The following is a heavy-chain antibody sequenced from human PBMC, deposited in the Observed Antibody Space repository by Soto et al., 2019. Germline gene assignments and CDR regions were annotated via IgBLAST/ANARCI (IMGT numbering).Heavy chain of an antibody. V-gene: IGHV3-53*01. Sequence: GSLRLSRAAAGLTFSNNYMKSVRQAPGKGLERVSIIYNVGSTYYAYSVRGRFTISRDNAKNTLYLQMNNRRGEDTAVYYSPGNSQVVQAVAPGYHYFGMDIWGQGTKVTVSS. J-gene: IGHJ6*02. CDR3: PGNSQVVQAVAPGYHYFGMDI. CDR1: GLTFSNNY. CDR2: IYNVGST. D-gene: IGHD2-2*01.